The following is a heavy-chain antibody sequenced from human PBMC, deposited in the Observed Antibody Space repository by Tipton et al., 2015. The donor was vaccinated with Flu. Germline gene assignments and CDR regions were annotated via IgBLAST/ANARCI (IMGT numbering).Heavy chain of an antibody. J-gene: IGHJ3*02. V-gene: IGHV4-39*07. Sequence: LRLSCTVSGASISSESYYWGWIRQPPGKGLEWSGNNYHSGSTNYNPSLKSRVTISLDKSKNQFSLNLSSVTAADTAVYYCARVGAVTMVRGLAFDAFDIWGLGTMVAVSS. CDR1: GASISSESYY. D-gene: IGHD3-10*01. CDR2: NYHSGST. CDR3: ARVGAVTMVRGLAFDAFDI.